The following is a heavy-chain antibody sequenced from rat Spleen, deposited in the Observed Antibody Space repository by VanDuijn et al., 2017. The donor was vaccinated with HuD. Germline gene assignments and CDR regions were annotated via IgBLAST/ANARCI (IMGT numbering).Heavy chain of an antibody. CDR2: VSSGGDS. D-gene: IGHD1-4*01. J-gene: IGHJ3*01. Sequence: QVQLKESGPGLVQPSQTLSLTCTVSGFSLTSNGISWVRQPPGKGLEWIAAVSSGGDSYYNSGLKSRLSISRDISTRQVFLKINSLQTEDTAIYFCTRERVPGFAFYFDYWGQGTLVTVSS. V-gene: IGHV2S12*01. CDR3: TRERVPGFAFYFDY. CDR1: GFSLTSNG.